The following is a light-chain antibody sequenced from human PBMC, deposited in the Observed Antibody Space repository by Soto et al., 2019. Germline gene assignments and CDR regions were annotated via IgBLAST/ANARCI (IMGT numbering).Light chain of an antibody. V-gene: IGKV3-15*01. J-gene: IGKJ1*01. CDR2: GAS. CDR1: QSVGSN. Sequence: IVMKQSPATLPVSTREGATLSCRASQSVGSNLAWYQQKPGQAPRLLIYGASTRATGIPARFSGSVSGTEFTLTISSLQSEDFAVYYCQQYSNWRTFGQGTNVDIK. CDR3: QQYSNWRT.